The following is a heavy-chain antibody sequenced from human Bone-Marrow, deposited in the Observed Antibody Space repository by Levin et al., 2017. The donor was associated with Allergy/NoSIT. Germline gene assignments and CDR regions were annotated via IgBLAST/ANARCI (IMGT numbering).Heavy chain of an antibody. CDR1: GGSVSSGSYY. Sequence: SETLSLTCSVSGGSVSSGSYYWNWIRQPPGKGLEWIVFIYYDGGTKYNPSLKSRLSISVDTTKNQIPLKLNSVTAAEAALYYCARNRLVMANGANYYYGTDDWGRGTTVTVS. V-gene: IGHV4-61*01. J-gene: IGHJ6*02. D-gene: IGHD4/OR15-4a*01. CDR2: IYYDGGT. CDR3: ARNRLVMANGANYYYGTDD.